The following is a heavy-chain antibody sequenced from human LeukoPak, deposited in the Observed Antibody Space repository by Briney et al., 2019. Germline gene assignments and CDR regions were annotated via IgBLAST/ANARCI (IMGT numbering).Heavy chain of an antibody. CDR3: ASSVASGWYNWFDH. V-gene: IGHV4-59*01. J-gene: IGHJ5*02. Sequence: PSETLSLTCTVSGGSISSYYWSWIRQTPGKGLEWIGYIYYSGSTNYNPSLKSRVTISVDTSKNQFSLKLSSVTAADTAVYYCASSVASGWYNWFDHWGQGTLVTVSS. CDR1: GGSISSYY. D-gene: IGHD6-19*01. CDR2: IYYSGST.